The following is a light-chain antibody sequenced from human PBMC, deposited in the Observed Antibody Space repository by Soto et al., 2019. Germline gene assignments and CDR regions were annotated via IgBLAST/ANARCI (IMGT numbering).Light chain of an antibody. CDR3: QQYGSSPLIN. CDR2: GVS. Sequence: IVLTHSPGTLSLSPWQRATLSFRSSQRLSASDIAWYQQKPGQAPKFLIYGVSGRATGIPDRFSGSGSGTDFTLTISRLEPEDFAVYHCQQYGSSPLINFGQGTRLEIK. CDR1: QRLSASD. J-gene: IGKJ5*01. V-gene: IGKV3-20*01.